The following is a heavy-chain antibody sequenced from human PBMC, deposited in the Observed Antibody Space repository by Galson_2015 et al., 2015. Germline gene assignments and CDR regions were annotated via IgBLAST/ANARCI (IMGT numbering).Heavy chain of an antibody. J-gene: IGHJ4*02. CDR1: GFTFSSYG. CDR3: ARESVSKEVTHYYFDY. D-gene: IGHD4-11*01. CDR2: LWYDGSNK. Sequence: SLRLSCAASGFTFSSYGMHWVRQAPGKGLEWVAVLWYDGSNKYYADSVKGRFTISRDNSKNTLYLQMNSLRAEDTAVYYCARESVSKEVTHYYFDYWGQGTLVTVSS. V-gene: IGHV3-33*01.